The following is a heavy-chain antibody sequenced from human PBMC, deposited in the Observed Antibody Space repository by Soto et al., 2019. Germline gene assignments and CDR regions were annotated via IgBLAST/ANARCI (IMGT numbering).Heavy chain of an antibody. CDR1: GGSFSGYH. CDR2: INHGGGT. V-gene: IGHV4-34*01. J-gene: IGHJ6*02. Sequence: QVQLQQWGAGLLKPSETLSLTCAVYGGSFSGYHWSWIRQPPGKGLEWIGEINHGGGTNYNPSLKSRVSISLDTSKNRFSLNLTSVTAAVTAVYYCARDLIAARRRYYYGFDVWGPGTTVTVSS. CDR3: ARDLIAARRRYYYGFDV. D-gene: IGHD6-6*01.